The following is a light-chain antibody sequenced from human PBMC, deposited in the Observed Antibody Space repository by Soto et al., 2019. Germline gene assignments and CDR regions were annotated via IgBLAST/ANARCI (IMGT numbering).Light chain of an antibody. CDR3: QQYDNLPPFT. V-gene: IGKV1-33*01. Sequence: DIQMTQSPSSLSASVGDRVTITCQASQVISNYLNWYQQEPGKAPKLLIYDASNLETGVPSRFSGSGSGTDFTFTISSLQPEDIATYYCQQYDNLPPFTFGPGTKVDIK. CDR2: DAS. CDR1: QVISNY. J-gene: IGKJ3*01.